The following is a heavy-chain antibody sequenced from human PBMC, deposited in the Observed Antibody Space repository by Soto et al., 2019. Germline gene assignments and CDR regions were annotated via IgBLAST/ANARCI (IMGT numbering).Heavy chain of an antibody. D-gene: IGHD3-22*01. V-gene: IGHV3-33*01. CDR1: GFTFSSYG. CDR3: ARAANYYDSSGYYERITNFDY. CDR2: IWSDGSNK. Sequence: QVQLVESGGGVVQPGRSLRLSCAASGFTFSSYGMHWVRQAPGKGLEWVAVIWSDGSNKYYADSVKGRFTISRDNSKNTLYLQMNSLRAEDTAVYYCARAANYYDSSGYYERITNFDYWGQGTTVTVSS. J-gene: IGHJ4*02.